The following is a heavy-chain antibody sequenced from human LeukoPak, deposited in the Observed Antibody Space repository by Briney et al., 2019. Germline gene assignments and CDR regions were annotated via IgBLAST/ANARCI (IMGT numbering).Heavy chain of an antibody. CDR2: INHSGST. CDR3: ARKIPCSGGSCYPINM. V-gene: IGHV4-34*01. D-gene: IGHD2-15*01. CDR1: GGSFSGYY. Sequence: SETLSLTCAVYGGSFSGYYWSWIRQPPGKGLEWIGEINHSGSTNYNPSLKSRVTISVDTSKNQFSLKLSSVTAADTAVYYCARKIPCSGGSCYPINMWGQGTMVTVSS. J-gene: IGHJ3*02.